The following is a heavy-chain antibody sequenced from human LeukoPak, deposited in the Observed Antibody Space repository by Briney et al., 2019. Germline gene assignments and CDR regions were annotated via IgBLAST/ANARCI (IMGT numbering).Heavy chain of an antibody. D-gene: IGHD2-21*02. J-gene: IGHJ4*02. Sequence: PGGSLRLSCAASGFTFSSYAMHWVRQAPGKGLEYVSAISSNGGSTYYADSAKGRFTISRDNSKNTLYLQMSSLRAEDTAVYYCVKNLYCGGDCYSGMFDYWGQGTLVTVSS. V-gene: IGHV3-64D*06. CDR1: GFTFSSYA. CDR2: ISSNGGST. CDR3: VKNLYCGGDCYSGMFDY.